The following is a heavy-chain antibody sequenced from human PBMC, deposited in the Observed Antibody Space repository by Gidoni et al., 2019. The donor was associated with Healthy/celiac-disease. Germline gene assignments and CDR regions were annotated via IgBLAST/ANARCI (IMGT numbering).Heavy chain of an antibody. Sequence: QLQLQESGPGLVKPSETLSLTCTVSGGSISSSSYYWGWIRQPPGKGLEWIGSIYYSGSTYYNPSLKSRVTISVDTSKNQFSLKLSSVTAADTAVYYCARMTYYDFWSGRGAAPDYWGQGTLVTVSS. CDR3: ARMTYYDFWSGRGAAPDY. CDR1: GGSISSSSYY. J-gene: IGHJ4*02. CDR2: IYYSGST. D-gene: IGHD3-3*01. V-gene: IGHV4-39*01.